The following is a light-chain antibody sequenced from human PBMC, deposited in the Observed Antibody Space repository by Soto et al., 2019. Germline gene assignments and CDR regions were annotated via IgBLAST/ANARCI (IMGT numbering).Light chain of an antibody. CDR1: QSIGNW. V-gene: IGKV1-5*01. CDR3: QQYDSYSPWT. CDR2: DAS. J-gene: IGKJ1*01. Sequence: DIQMTQSPSTLSASLGDRVTLSCRASQSIGNWLAWYQQRPGKAPKLLIFDASTLETGVPSRFSGSGSGTEFTLTLSSLQPDDFATYYCQQYDSYSPWTFGQGTKVELK.